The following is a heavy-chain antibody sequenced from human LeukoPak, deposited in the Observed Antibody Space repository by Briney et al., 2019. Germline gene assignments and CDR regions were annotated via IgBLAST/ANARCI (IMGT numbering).Heavy chain of an antibody. D-gene: IGHD6-19*01. CDR1: GGTFSSYA. V-gene: IGHV1-69*04. Sequence: GSSVKVSCKASGGTFSSYAISWVRQAPGQGLEWMGRIIPILGIANYAQKFQGRVTITADKSTSTAYMELSSLRSEDTAVYYCARGQYDGVAVVPYFQHWGQGTLVTVSS. CDR3: ARGQYDGVAVVPYFQH. J-gene: IGHJ1*01. CDR2: IIPILGIA.